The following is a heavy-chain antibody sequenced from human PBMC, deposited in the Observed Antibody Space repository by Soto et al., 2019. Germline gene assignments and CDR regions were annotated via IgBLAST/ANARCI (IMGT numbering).Heavy chain of an antibody. J-gene: IGHJ5*02. CDR2: IYHSGST. CDR3: AGVRGPYCGGECYPPTPNWFDP. Sequence: QLQLQESGSGLVKPSQTLSLTCAVSGGSISSGGYSWSWIRQPPGKGLEWIGYIYHSGSTYYNPSLKSRVTTPVDRSKNQFSPKRSFVTAADSAVYYCAGVRGPYCGGECYPPTPNWFDPWGQGTLVTVSS. D-gene: IGHD2-21*01. CDR1: GGSISSGGYS. V-gene: IGHV4-30-2*01.